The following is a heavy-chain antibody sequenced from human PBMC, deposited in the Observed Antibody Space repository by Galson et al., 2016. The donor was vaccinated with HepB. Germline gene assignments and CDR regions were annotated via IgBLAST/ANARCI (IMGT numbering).Heavy chain of an antibody. CDR1: GYTFTSYG. J-gene: IGHJ2*01. CDR2: ISAYNGNT. V-gene: IGHV1-18*01. CDR3: ARDGLRFLEWLSPHWYFDL. D-gene: IGHD3-3*01. Sequence: SVKVSCKASGYTFTSYGISWVRQAPGQGLEWMGWISAYNGNTNYAQKLQGRVTMTTDTSTSTAYMELRSLKSADTAVYYCARDGLRFLEWLSPHWYFDLWGRGTLVTVSS.